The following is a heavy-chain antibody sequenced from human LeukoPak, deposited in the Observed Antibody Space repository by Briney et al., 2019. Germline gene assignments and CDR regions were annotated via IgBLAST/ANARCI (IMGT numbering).Heavy chain of an antibody. J-gene: IGHJ3*02. Sequence: SETLSLTCTVSGGSISSSGYYWGWVRQPPGKGLEWIGNIYYSGSTYYNPSLKSRVTISVDTSKNQFSLKLSSVTAADTAVYYCASDSSGYYYDRAFDIWGQGTMVTVSS. CDR1: GGSISSSGYY. CDR2: IYYSGST. CDR3: ASDSSGYYYDRAFDI. D-gene: IGHD3-22*01. V-gene: IGHV4-39*07.